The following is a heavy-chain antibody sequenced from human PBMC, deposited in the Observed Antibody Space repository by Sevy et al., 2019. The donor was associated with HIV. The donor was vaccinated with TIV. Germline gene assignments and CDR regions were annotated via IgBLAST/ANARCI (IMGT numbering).Heavy chain of an antibody. J-gene: IGHJ3*02. CDR2: INPNSGST. V-gene: IGHV1-2*02. Sequence: ASVKVSCKASGYTFTGHYMHWVRQAPGQGLEWMGWINPNSGSTDDAQKFQGRVTLTRDTSISTAYVELSRLTSDDTAVYYCARVFPYFSDGSCYSPYDAFDIWGQGTMVTVSS. CDR3: ARVFPYFSDGSCYSPYDAFDI. D-gene: IGHD2-15*01. CDR1: GYTFTGHY.